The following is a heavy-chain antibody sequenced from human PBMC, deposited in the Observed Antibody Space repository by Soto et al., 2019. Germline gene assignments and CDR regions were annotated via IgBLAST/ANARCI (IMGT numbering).Heavy chain of an antibody. V-gene: IGHV3-23*01. Sequence: EVQLLESGGGLVQPGGSLRLSCAASGFTFISYAMNWVRQAPGKGLQWVSAVSGGGDATFYADSVKGRFTISRDNSRNTVTLKMNSLGADGAAVYYCARKVPGSTTRPDYSYFDLWGRGTLVTVSS. D-gene: IGHD3-10*01. CDR3: ARKVPGSTTRPDYSYFDL. CDR1: GFTFISYA. J-gene: IGHJ2*01. CDR2: VSGGGDAT.